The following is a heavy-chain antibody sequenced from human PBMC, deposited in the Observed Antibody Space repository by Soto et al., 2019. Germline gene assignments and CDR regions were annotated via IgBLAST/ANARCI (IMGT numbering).Heavy chain of an antibody. J-gene: IGHJ5*02. V-gene: IGHV4-4*07. Sequence: SEPLSLTCTVSGASISGFYWSWIRKSAGKGLEWIGRIYATGTTDYNPSLKSRVMMSVDTSKKQFSLKLRSVTATDTAVYYCGRDGTKTLRVWFDPRGKGISGTVAS. CDR2: IYATGTT. D-gene: IGHD1-1*01. CDR3: GRDGTKTLRVWFDP. CDR1: GASISGFY.